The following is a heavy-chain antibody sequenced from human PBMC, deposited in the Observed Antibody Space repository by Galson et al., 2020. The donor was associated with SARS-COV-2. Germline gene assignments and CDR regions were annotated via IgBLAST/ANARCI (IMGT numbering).Heavy chain of an antibody. CDR1: GGSISSGGYY. CDR2: IYYSGST. V-gene: IGHV4-31*03. D-gene: IGHD6-13*01. Sequence: SETLSLTCTVSGGSISSGGYYWRWIRQHPGKGLEWIGYIYYSGSTYYNPSLKSRVTISVAMSKNQFSLKLSSVTAADTAVYYCARADEGSSWYQIVDYWGQGTLVTVPS. CDR3: ARADEGSSWYQIVDY. J-gene: IGHJ4*02.